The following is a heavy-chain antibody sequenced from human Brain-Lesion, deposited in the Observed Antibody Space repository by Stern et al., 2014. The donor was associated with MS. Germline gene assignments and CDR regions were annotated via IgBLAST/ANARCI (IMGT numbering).Heavy chain of an antibody. CDR3: ARDQRGITIFGVVTDYYYLGMDV. V-gene: IGHV1-2*02. CDR1: GYIFTGYY. D-gene: IGHD3-3*01. J-gene: IGHJ6*02. CDR2: INPNTGGT. Sequence: QVQLVQSGAEVKKPGASVKVSCKTSGYIFTGYYIHWVRPAPGQGLEWIAWINPNTGGTTNAQKFQGRVPMSRDTSISTAYVELSSLTSDDTAVYYCARDQRGITIFGVVTDYYYLGMDVWGQGTTVTVSS.